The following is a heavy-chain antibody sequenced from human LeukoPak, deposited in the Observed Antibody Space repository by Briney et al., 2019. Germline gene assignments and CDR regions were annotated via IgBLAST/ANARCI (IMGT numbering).Heavy chain of an antibody. CDR1: GYTFTDYY. D-gene: IGHD3-22*01. Sequence: ASVKVSFKASGYTFTDYYIHWVRQAPGQGLEWMGWINPNSGGTHYAQKFLGRVTMTRDTSISTVYMELSRLRSDDTAVYYCARATPFYYGGIDDYCLEYFHHWGQGTLVTVSS. CDR2: INPNSGGT. V-gene: IGHV1-2*02. J-gene: IGHJ1*01. CDR3: ARATPFYYGGIDDYCLEYFHH.